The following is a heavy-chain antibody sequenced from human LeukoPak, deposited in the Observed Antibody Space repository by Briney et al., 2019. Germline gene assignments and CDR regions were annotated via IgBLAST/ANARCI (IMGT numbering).Heavy chain of an antibody. V-gene: IGHV1-69*04. D-gene: IGHD5-24*01. CDR2: TIPILGIA. Sequence: ASVKVSCKASGGTFSSYAISWVRQAPGQGLEWMGRTIPILGIANYAQKFQGRVTITADKSTSTAYMELSSLRSEDTAVYYCARDLEMATIWSKYFDYWGQGTLVTVSS. J-gene: IGHJ4*02. CDR1: GGTFSSYA. CDR3: ARDLEMATIWSKYFDY.